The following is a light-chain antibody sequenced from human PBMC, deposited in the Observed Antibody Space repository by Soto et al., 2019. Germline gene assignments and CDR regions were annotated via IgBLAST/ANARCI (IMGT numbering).Light chain of an antibody. CDR2: GNS. Sequence: QPVLTQPPSVSGAPGQRVTISCTGSSSNIGAGYDVPWYQQLPGTAPKLLIYGNSNRPSGVPDRFSVSKSGTSASLAITGLQAEDEADYYCQSYDSSLSGYVVFGGGTKLTVL. CDR1: SSNIGAGYD. J-gene: IGLJ2*01. CDR3: QSYDSSLSGYVV. V-gene: IGLV1-40*01.